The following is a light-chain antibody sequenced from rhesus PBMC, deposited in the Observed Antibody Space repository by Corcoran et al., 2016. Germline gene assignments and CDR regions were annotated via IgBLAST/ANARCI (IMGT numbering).Light chain of an antibody. CDR2: STN. CDR1: QDISSY. Sequence: DIQMTQSPSSLSASVGDRVTITCRASQDISSYLNWYQQKPGKAPKLLIYSTNRLESGVPSRFSGSGSGTECTLIISTLQPEDFATYYCQQYNSLPLTFGGGTKVEIK. V-gene: IGKV1-32*01. CDR3: QQYNSLPLT. J-gene: IGKJ4*01.